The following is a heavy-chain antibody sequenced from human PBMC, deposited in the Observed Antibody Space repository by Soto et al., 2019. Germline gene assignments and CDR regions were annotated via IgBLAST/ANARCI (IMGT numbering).Heavy chain of an antibody. V-gene: IGHV4-39*01. CDR2: IYYSGST. J-gene: IGHJ3*02. D-gene: IGHD3-10*01. CDR3: VRPKIFGELSGLESDAFDI. Sequence: SETLSLTCTVSGGSISSSSHYWGWIRQPPGKGLEWIGSIYYSGSTYYNPSLKSRVTISVDTSKNQFSLKLSSVTAADTAVYYCVRPKIFGELSGLESDAFDIWGQGTMVTVSS. CDR1: GGSISSSSHY.